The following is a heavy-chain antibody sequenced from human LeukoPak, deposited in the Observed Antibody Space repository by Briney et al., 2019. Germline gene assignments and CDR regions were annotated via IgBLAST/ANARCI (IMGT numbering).Heavy chain of an antibody. Sequence: PSGTLSLTCAVSGGSISSSNWWSWVRQPPGKGLEWLGEIYHSGSTNYNPSLKSRVTISVDKSKNQFSLKLSSVTAADTAVYYCASGRQIYGSGSPLFDYWGQGTLVTVSS. CDR3: ASGRQIYGSGSPLFDY. V-gene: IGHV4-4*02. CDR1: GGSISSSNW. J-gene: IGHJ4*02. CDR2: IYHSGST. D-gene: IGHD3-10*01.